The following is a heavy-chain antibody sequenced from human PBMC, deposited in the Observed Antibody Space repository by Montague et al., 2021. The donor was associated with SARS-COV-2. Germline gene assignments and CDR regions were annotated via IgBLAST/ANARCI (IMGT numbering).Heavy chain of an antibody. V-gene: IGHV3-30*04. CDR3: GARFRGQRAYSDH. CDR1: GFTFNTYS. D-gene: IGHD2-21*01. CDR2: ISTDGNNR. Sequence: SLRLSCAASGFTFNTYSMHWVCQTPGKGLEWVAVISTDGNNRYYGGSVRGRFTISRDNSKNTLNLQMNSLTADDTAVYYCGARFRGQRAYSDHWGQGTLVTVSS. J-gene: IGHJ4*02.